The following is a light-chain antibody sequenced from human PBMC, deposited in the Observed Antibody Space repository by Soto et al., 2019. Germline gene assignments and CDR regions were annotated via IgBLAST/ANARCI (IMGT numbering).Light chain of an antibody. V-gene: IGLV2-14*01. CDR3: SSYTSRSSSTYV. Sequence: QSVLTQPASVSGSPGQSITISCTGTSSDVGGYNYVSWYQQHPGKAPKLMIYDVSNRPSGVSNRFSGSKSGNTASLTTSGLQAEDEADYYCSSYTSRSSSTYVFGTGNKVTVL. CDR1: SSDVGGYNY. CDR2: DVS. J-gene: IGLJ1*01.